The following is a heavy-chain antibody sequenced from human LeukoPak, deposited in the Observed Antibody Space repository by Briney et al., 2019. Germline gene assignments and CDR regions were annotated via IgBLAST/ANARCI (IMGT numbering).Heavy chain of an antibody. CDR1: GFTFSDHY. J-gene: IGHJ4*02. D-gene: IGHD3-10*01. Sequence: GGSLRLSCAASGFTFSDHYMDWVRQAPGKGLEWVGRIRSTANGYATAYAASVKGRFTISRDDSKSTAYLQMDSLKTEDTAVYYCTGNYYGSGSYADFDYWGQGTLVTVSS. V-gene: IGHV3-73*01. CDR3: TGNYYGSGSYADFDY. CDR2: IRSTANGYAT.